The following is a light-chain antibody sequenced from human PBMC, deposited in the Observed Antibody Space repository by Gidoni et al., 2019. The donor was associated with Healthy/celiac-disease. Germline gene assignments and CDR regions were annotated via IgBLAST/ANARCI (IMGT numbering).Light chain of an antibody. J-gene: IGLJ1*01. CDR2: DVS. CDR1: SSAVGGYNY. Sequence: QSALTQPASVSGSPGQSIPISCTGTSSAVGGYNYVSWYQQHPGKAPKLMIYDVSNRPSGVSNRFSGSKSGNTASLTISGLQAEDEADYYCSSYTSSSVYVFGTGTKVTVL. CDR3: SSYTSSSVYV. V-gene: IGLV2-14*01.